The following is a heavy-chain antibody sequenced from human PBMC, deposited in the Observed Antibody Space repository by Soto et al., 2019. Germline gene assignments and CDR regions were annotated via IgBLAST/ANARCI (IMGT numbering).Heavy chain of an antibody. J-gene: IGHJ4*02. CDR2: IYPSDSDT. CDR3: ATGGVSTRTFDY. D-gene: IGHD3-3*01. CDR1: GYNFAGYW. Sequence: GESLKISCKGSGYNFAGYWIAWVRQMPGKGLELMGIIYPSDSDTRYRPSFQGQVTISADTSISYAYLQWSSLRASDTAMYYCATGGVSTRTFDYWGQGNPVTVSS. V-gene: IGHV5-51*01.